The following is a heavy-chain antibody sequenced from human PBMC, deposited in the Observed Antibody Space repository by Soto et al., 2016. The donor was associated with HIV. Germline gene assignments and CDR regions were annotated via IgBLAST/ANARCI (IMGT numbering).Heavy chain of an antibody. Sequence: VQLVESGGGVVQPGRSLRLSCAASGFTFNSYAMHWVRQAPGKGLEWVAVISYDGSNKYYADSVKGRFTISRDNSKNTLYLQMNSLRVEDTAVYYCAKDRVLWFGESFDYWGQGTLVTVSS. J-gene: IGHJ4*02. CDR1: GFTFNSYA. CDR2: ISYDGSNK. CDR3: AKDRVLWFGESFDY. D-gene: IGHD3-10*01. V-gene: IGHV3-30*04.